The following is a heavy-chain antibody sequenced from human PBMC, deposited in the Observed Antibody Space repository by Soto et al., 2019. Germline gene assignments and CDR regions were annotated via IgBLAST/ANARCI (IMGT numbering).Heavy chain of an antibody. J-gene: IGHJ3*02. V-gene: IGHV1-69*13. D-gene: IGHD3-22*01. Sequence: SVKVSCKASGGTLCSYAISWVRQAPVQGLEWMGGIIPIFGTANYAQKFQGRVTITADESTSTAYMELSSLRSEDTAVYYCARARYYYDSSGHTHDAFDIWGQGTMVTVSS. CDR2: IIPIFGTA. CDR1: GGTLCSYA. CDR3: ARARYYYDSSGHTHDAFDI.